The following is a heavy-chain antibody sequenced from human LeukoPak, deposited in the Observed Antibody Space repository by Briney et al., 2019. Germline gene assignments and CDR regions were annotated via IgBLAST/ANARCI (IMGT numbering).Heavy chain of an antibody. CDR2: ISGSGVNT. CDR3: GFSYGYGAFDV. V-gene: IGHV3-23*01. CDR1: GFTFSTCA. J-gene: IGHJ3*01. D-gene: IGHD3-16*01. Sequence: GGSLRLSCVASGFTFSTCAMSWVRQAPGKGLKWVSVISGSGVNTDYADSVKGRFTVSRDNSKNTLYLEMNSLSAEDAAVYYCGFSYGYGAFDVWGRGTMVTVSS.